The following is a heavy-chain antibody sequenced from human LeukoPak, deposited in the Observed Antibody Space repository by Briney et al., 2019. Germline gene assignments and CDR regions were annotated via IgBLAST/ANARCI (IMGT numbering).Heavy chain of an antibody. CDR3: AGHFAWFGEFYFDY. J-gene: IGHJ4*02. D-gene: IGHD3-10*01. CDR1: GGSISSYY. Sequence: SETLSLTCTVSGGSISSYYWSWIRQPPGKGLEWIGYIYYSGSTNYNPSLKSRVTISVDTSKNQFSLKLSSVTAADTAVYYCAGHFAWFGEFYFDYWGQGTLVTVSS. V-gene: IGHV4-59*08. CDR2: IYYSGST.